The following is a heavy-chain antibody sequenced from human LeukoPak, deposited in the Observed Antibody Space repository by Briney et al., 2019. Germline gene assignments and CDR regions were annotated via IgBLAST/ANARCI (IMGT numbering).Heavy chain of an antibody. V-gene: IGHV4-59*08. CDR1: GGSISSYY. CDR3: ARSRGYSYGTTFLDY. J-gene: IGHJ4*02. CDR2: IYYSGST. D-gene: IGHD5-18*01. Sequence: PSETLSLTCTVSGGSISSYYWSWIRQPPGKGLEWIGYIYYSGSTNYNPSLKSRVTISVDTSKTQFSLKLSSVTAADTAVYYCARSRGYSYGTTFLDYWGQGTLVTVPS.